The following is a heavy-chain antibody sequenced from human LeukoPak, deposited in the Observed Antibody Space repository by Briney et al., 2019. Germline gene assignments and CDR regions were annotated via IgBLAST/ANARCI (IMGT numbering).Heavy chain of an antibody. D-gene: IGHD1-1*01. V-gene: IGHV4-59*01. CDR1: GGSISSYY. CDR2: IYYSGST. CDR3: AREDGTTGTTAWFDP. J-gene: IGHJ5*02. Sequence: SETLSLTCTVSGGSISSYYWSWIRQPPGKGLEWIGYIYYSGSTNYNPSLKSRVTVSVDTSKNQFSLKLSSVTAADTAVYYCAREDGTTGTTAWFDPWGQGTLVTVSS.